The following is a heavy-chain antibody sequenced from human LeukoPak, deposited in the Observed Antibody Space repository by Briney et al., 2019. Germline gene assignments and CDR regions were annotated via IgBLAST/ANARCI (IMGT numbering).Heavy chain of an antibody. J-gene: IGHJ5*02. CDR1: GYTFTRYG. Sequence: ASVKVSCKASGYTFTRYGISWVRQAPGQGLEWMGWISAYNGNREYAQKLQGRVTMTRDTSISTAYMELSRLRSDDTAVYYCARARYYYGSGGFDPWGRGTLVTVSS. D-gene: IGHD3-10*01. CDR3: ARARYYYGSGGFDP. V-gene: IGHV1-18*01. CDR2: ISAYNGNR.